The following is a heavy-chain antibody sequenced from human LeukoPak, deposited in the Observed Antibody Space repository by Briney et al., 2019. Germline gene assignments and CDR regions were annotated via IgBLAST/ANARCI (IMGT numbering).Heavy chain of an antibody. D-gene: IGHD1-7*01. CDR2: IYTSGST. Sequence: SQTLSLTCTVSGGSISSGGYYWSWIRQPPGKGLEWIGYIYTSGSTNYNPSLKSRVTISVDTSKNQFSLKLSSVTAADTAVYYCARWYSWNYGPFDYWGQGTLVTVSS. J-gene: IGHJ4*02. CDR1: GGSISSGGYY. V-gene: IGHV4-61*09. CDR3: ARWYSWNYGPFDY.